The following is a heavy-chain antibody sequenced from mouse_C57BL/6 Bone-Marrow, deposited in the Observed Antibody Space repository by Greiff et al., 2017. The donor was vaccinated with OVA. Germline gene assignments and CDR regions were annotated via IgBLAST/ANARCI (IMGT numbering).Heavy chain of an antibody. CDR1: GYTFTSYW. D-gene: IGHD1-1*01. Sequence: QVQLKQPGAELVRPGTSVKLSCKASGYTFTSYWMHWVKQRPGQGLEWIGVIDPSDSYTNYNQKFKGKATLTVDTSSSTAYMQLSSLTSEDSAVYYCARWNYYGSSYDFDYWGQGTTLTVSS. V-gene: IGHV1-59*01. CDR2: IDPSDSYT. J-gene: IGHJ2*01. CDR3: ARWNYYGSSYDFDY.